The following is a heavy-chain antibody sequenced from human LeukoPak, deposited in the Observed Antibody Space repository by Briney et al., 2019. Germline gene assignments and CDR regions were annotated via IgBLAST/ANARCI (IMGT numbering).Heavy chain of an antibody. Sequence: PGRSLRLSCAASGFTFSSYAMHWVRQAPGKGLEWVAVISYDGSNKYYADSVKGRFTISRDNSKNTLYLQMNSLRAEDTAVYYCARTYVLRFLEWLFNYWGQGTLVTVSS. CDR2: ISYDGSNK. CDR1: GFTFSSYA. CDR3: ARTYVLRFLEWLFNY. J-gene: IGHJ4*02. D-gene: IGHD3-3*01. V-gene: IGHV3-30-3*01.